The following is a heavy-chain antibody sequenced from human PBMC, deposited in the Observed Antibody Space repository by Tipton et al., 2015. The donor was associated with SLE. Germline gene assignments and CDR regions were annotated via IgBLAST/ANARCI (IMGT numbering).Heavy chain of an antibody. D-gene: IGHD4-17*01. J-gene: IGHJ4*02. CDR3: ARESTVTTSDY. Sequence: LTCAASGFTVSSNYMSWVRQAPGKGLEWVSVIYSGGSTYYADSVKGRFTISRDNSKNTLYLQMNSLRAEDTAVYYCARESTVTTSDYWGQGTLVTVSS. CDR1: GFTVSSNY. CDR2: IYSGGST. V-gene: IGHV3-53*05.